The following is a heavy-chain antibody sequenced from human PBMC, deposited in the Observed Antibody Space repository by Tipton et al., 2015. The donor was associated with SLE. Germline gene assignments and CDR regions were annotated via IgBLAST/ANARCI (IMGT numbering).Heavy chain of an antibody. CDR2: IYHSGST. D-gene: IGHD6-13*01. CDR1: GYSISSGYY. J-gene: IGHJ1*01. Sequence: TLSLTCAVSGYSISSGYYWGWIRQPPGKGLEWIGSIYHSGSTYYNPSLKSRVTISVDTSKNQFSLKLSSVTAADTAVYYCARHGKARSSSWYVNYFQHWGQGTPVTVSS. V-gene: IGHV4-38-2*01. CDR3: ARHGKARSSSWYVNYFQH.